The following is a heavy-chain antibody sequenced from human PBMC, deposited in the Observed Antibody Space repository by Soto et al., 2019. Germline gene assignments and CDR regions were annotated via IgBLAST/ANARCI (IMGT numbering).Heavy chain of an antibody. CDR1: GGTFSTSA. CDR3: ARDKDRQQLGGNYYYILDV. CDR2: IMPVFATP. J-gene: IGHJ6*02. Sequence: QVQLMQSGAEVKKPGSSVKVSCKASGGTFSTSAISWVRQAPGEGLEWVGGIMPVFATPDYEQKFQGRVTISADESTTTGYLELTSLTTDDTAVYYCARDKDRQQLGGNYYYILDVWGQGTAITVSS. D-gene: IGHD3-3*02. V-gene: IGHV1-69*12.